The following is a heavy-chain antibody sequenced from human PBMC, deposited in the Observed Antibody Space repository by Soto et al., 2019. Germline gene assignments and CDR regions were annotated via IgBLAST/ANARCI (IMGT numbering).Heavy chain of an antibody. V-gene: IGHV4-34*01. D-gene: IGHD6-19*01. CDR1: GGSFSGYY. CDR2: INHSGST. Sequence: ASETLSLTCAVYGGSFSGYYWSWIRQPPGKGLEWIGEINHSGSTNYNPSLKSRVTISVDTSKNQFSLKLSSVTAADTAVYYCARELYSSGWYYFDYWGQGTLVTVSS. J-gene: IGHJ4*02. CDR3: ARELYSSGWYYFDY.